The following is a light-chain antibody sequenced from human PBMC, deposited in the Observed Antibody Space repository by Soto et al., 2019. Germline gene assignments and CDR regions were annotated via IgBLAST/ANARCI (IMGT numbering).Light chain of an antibody. V-gene: IGKV3-20*01. CDR3: QQYGGSTRT. Sequence: EIVLTQSPGTLSLSPGERATLSCRASQSVGSSHLAWYQQKPGQAPRLLIYGASSRATGIPDRFSGSGSGTDFTLTISRLEPEDFAVYYCQQYGGSTRTFGQGTKLEIK. CDR1: QSVGSSH. CDR2: GAS. J-gene: IGKJ2*01.